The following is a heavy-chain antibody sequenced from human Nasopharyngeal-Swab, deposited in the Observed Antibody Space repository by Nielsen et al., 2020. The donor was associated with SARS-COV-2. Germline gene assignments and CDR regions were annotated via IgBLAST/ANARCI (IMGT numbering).Heavy chain of an antibody. CDR2: MKDSSDST. CDR1: GFAFSSHA. J-gene: IGHJ4*02. Sequence: GGSLRLCCAASGFAFSSHAMSWVRQAPGKGLEWVSGMKDSSDSTYYADSVKGRFTISRDNSKNTLYLQMNSLRVEDTAVYYCAKAGSSSFPGHGDYWGQGTLVTVSS. D-gene: IGHD2-2*01. V-gene: IGHV3-23*01. CDR3: AKAGSSSFPGHGDY.